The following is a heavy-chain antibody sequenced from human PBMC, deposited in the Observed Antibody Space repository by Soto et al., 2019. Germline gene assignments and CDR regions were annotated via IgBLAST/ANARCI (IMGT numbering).Heavy chain of an antibody. CDR1: GGSFSGYY. CDR3: ARGSRYCRGGSFYLGDGLYYYYYMDV. J-gene: IGHJ6*03. V-gene: IGHV4-34*01. D-gene: IGHD2-15*01. Sequence: QVQLQQWGAGLLKPSETLSLTCAVYGGSFSGYYWSWIRQPPGKGLEWIGEINHSGSTNYNPSLKSRVTISVETSKNQCSLKLSSGTAADTAVYYCARGSRYCRGGSFYLGDGLYYYYYMDVWGKGTTVTVSS. CDR2: INHSGST.